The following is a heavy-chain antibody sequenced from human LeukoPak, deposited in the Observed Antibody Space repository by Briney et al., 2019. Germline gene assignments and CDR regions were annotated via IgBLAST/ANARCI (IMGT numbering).Heavy chain of an antibody. CDR2: ISGSGGST. Sequence: GGSLRLSCAASGFTFSSYAMTWVRQAPGKGLEWVSAISGSGGSTHYTDSVKGRFTISRDNSKNILYLLMNSLRVEDTAVYYCARRSGDREFEYWGRGTLVTVSS. CDR1: GFTFSSYA. D-gene: IGHD7-27*01. V-gene: IGHV3-23*01. CDR3: ARRSGDREFEY. J-gene: IGHJ4*02.